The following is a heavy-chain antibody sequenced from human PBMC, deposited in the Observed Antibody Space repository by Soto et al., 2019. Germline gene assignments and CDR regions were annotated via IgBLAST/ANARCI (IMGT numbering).Heavy chain of an antibody. J-gene: IGHJ5*02. D-gene: IGHD3-16*01. Sequence: SETLSLTCTVSGGSISSGDYYWSWIRRPPGKGLEWIGYIYYSGSTYYNPSLKSRVTISVDTSKNQFSLKLSSVTAADTAVYYCARAHKTYYDYVWGSPTGWFDPWGQGTLVTVSS. CDR3: ARAHKTYYDYVWGSPTGWFDP. CDR2: IYYSGST. V-gene: IGHV4-30-4*01. CDR1: GGSISSGDYY.